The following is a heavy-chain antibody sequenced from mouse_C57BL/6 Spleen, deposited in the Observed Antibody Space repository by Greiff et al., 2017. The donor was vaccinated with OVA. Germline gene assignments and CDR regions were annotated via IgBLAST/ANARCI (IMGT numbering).Heavy chain of an antibody. Sequence: QVQLQQSGAELVRPGTSVKVSCKASGYAFTNYLIEWVKQRPGQGLEWIGVINPGSGGTNYNEKFKGKATLTADKSSSTAYMQLSSLTSEDSAVYFCARGGDWAFDYWGQGTTLTGSS. J-gene: IGHJ2*01. CDR1: GYAFTNYL. V-gene: IGHV1-54*01. CDR3: ARGGDWAFDY. CDR2: INPGSGGT. D-gene: IGHD4-1*01.